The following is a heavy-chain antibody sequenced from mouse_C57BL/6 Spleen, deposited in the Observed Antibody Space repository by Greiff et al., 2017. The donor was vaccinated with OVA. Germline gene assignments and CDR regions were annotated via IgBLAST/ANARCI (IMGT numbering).Heavy chain of an antibody. CDR2: INPNNGGT. J-gene: IGHJ4*01. D-gene: IGHD1-1*01. V-gene: IGHV1-18*01. Sequence: SGPELVKPGASVKIPCKASGYTFTDYNMDWVKQSHGKSLEWIGDINPNNGGTIYNQKFKGKATLTVDKSSSTAYMELRSLTSEDTAVYYCARGGSSYGRGAMDYWGQGTSVTVSS. CDR1: GYTFTDYN. CDR3: ARGGSSYGRGAMDY.